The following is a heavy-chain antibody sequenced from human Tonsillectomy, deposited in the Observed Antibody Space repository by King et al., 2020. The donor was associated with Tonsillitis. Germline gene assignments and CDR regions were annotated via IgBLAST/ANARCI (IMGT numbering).Heavy chain of an antibody. Sequence: QLVQSEVEVKKPGASVKVSCKASGYTFTTFGINWVRQAPGQGLEWMGWISTYSGKTNYAQKLQGRVTMTTDTSTSTAYMELRSLRSDDTAVYSCARGVAVADDYYYYMDVWGKGTTVTVSS. CDR3: ARGVAVADDYYYYMDV. CDR2: ISTYSGKT. J-gene: IGHJ6*03. D-gene: IGHD6-19*01. V-gene: IGHV1-18*01. CDR1: GYTFTTFG.